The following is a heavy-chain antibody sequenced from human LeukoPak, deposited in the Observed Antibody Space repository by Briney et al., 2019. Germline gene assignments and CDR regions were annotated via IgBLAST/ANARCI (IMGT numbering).Heavy chain of an antibody. Sequence: PSETLSLTCTVSGGSISSYYWSWIRQPPGKGLEWIGYIYYSGSTNYNPSLKSRVTISVDTSKNQFSLKLSSVTAADTAVYYCARDRIQLWLRVVDYWGQGTLVTVSS. V-gene: IGHV4-59*12. CDR1: GGSISSYY. J-gene: IGHJ4*02. D-gene: IGHD5-18*01. CDR3: ARDRIQLWLRVVDY. CDR2: IYYSGST.